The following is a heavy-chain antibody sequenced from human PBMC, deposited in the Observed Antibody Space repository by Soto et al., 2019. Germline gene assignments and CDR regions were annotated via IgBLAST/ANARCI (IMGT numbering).Heavy chain of an antibody. CDR2: IYPGDSDT. D-gene: IGHD4-17*01. Sequence: PGESLKISCKGSGYSFTSYWIGSVRQMPGKGLEWMGIIYPGDSDTRYSPSFQGQVTISADKSISTAYLQWSSLKASDTAMYYCARTHGDGPYYYYYGMDVWGQGTTVTVSS. CDR3: ARTHGDGPYYYYYGMDV. V-gene: IGHV5-51*01. J-gene: IGHJ6*02. CDR1: GYSFTSYW.